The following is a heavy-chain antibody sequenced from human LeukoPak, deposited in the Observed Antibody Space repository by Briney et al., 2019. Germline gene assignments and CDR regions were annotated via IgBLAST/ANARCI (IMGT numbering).Heavy chain of an antibody. D-gene: IGHD5-18*01. Sequence: PGGSLRLSCAASGFTFSSYSMNWVRQAPGKGLEWVANIKQDGSEKYYVDSVKGRFTISRDNAKNSLYLQMNSLRAEDTAVYYCAREGYSYVIDYWGQGTLVTVSS. CDR2: IKQDGSEK. J-gene: IGHJ4*02. V-gene: IGHV3-7*01. CDR3: AREGYSYVIDY. CDR1: GFTFSSYS.